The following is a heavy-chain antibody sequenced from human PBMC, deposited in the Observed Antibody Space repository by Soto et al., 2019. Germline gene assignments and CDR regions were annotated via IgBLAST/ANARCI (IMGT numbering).Heavy chain of an antibody. D-gene: IGHD2-2*01. CDR3: ARCSSTRCYGMSVRFGP. CDR1: GYTFTSYG. CDR2: ISAYNGNT. V-gene: IGHV1-18*01. Sequence: QVQLVQSGAEVKKPGASVKVSCKASGYTFTSYGISWVRQAPGQGLEWMGWISAYNGNTNYAQKLQGRVTMTTDTSRSRAYMELRSLRADDTAVYYCARCSSTRCYGMSVRFGPWGQGTLVTVSS. J-gene: IGHJ5*02.